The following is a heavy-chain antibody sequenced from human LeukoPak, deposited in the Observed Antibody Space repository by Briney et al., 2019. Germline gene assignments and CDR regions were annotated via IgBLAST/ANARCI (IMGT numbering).Heavy chain of an antibody. J-gene: IGHJ5*02. CDR1: GFTYSSYS. CDR3: ARDQELFSFDP. V-gene: IGHV3-21*01. CDR2: ISSSSSYI. Sequence: GGSLRLSCAASGFTYSSYSMNWVRQAPGKGLEWVSSISSSSSYIYYADSVKGRFTISRDKAKNSLYLQMNSLRAEDTAVYYCARDQELFSFDPWGQGTLVTVSS. D-gene: IGHD2-15*01.